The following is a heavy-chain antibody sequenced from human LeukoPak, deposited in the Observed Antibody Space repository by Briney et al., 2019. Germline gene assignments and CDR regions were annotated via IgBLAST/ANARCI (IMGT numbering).Heavy chain of an antibody. CDR1: GFTFSSYD. J-gene: IGHJ4*02. V-gene: IGHV3-23*01. D-gene: IGHD6-13*01. Sequence: GGSLRLSCAASGFTFSSYDMSWVRQAPGKGLEWVSAISGSDGSTYYADSVKGRFTISRDNSKNTLYLQMNSLRAEDAAVYYCAKHEIAAAIDYWGQGTLVTVSS. CDR2: ISGSDGST. CDR3: AKHEIAAAIDY.